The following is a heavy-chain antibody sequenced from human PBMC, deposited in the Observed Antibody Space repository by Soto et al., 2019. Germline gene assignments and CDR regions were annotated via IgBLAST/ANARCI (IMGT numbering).Heavy chain of an antibody. D-gene: IGHD5-18*01. Sequence: SETLSLTCTVSGGSISSSSYYWGWIRQPPGKGLEWIGSIYYSGSTYYNPSLKSRVTISVDTSKNQFSLKLSSVTAADTAVYYCARWERVQLWLFDYWGQGTLVTVSS. CDR2: IYYSGST. J-gene: IGHJ4*02. CDR1: GGSISSSSYY. CDR3: ARWERVQLWLFDY. V-gene: IGHV4-39*01.